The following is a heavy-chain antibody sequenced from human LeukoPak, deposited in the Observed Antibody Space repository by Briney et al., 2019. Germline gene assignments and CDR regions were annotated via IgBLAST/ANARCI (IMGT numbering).Heavy chain of an antibody. D-gene: IGHD2-15*01. Sequence: SETLSLTCTVSGDSINRYLWTWIRHPARRAVEWIGRIYDSGTTNYKPSLKSRVSMSVETPKNQFSLRLSSVTAADTAVYYCARQSDSGGYFEYWGQGIRVTVSS. CDR2: IYDSGTT. V-gene: IGHV4-4*07. CDR1: GDSINRYL. CDR3: ARQSDSGGYFEY. J-gene: IGHJ4*01.